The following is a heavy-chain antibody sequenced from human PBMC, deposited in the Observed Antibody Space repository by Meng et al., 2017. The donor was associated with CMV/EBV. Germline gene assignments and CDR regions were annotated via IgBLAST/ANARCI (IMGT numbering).Heavy chain of an antibody. J-gene: IGHJ6*02. CDR1: GFTFSSYA. Sequence: GESLKISCAASGFTFSSYAMSWVRQAPGKGLEWVSYISSSGSTIYYADSVKGRFTISRDNAKNSLYLQMNSLRAEDTAVYYCARDLLYYDFWSGYYTGRDYYGMDVWGQGTTVTVSS. CDR3: ARDLLYYDFWSGYYTGRDYYGMDV. CDR2: ISSSGSTI. V-gene: IGHV3-48*03. D-gene: IGHD3-3*01.